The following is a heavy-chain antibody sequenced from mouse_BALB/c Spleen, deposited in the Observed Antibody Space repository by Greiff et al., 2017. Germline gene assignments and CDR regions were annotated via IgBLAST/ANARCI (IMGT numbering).Heavy chain of an antibody. V-gene: IGHV2-6-7*01. CDR3: AREKVRYYYAMDY. Sequence: QVQLQQSGPGLVAPSQSLSITCTVSGFSLTGYGVNWVRQPPGKGLEWLGMIWGDGSTDYNSALKSRLSISKDNSKSQVFLKMNSLQTDDTARYYCAREKVRYYYAMDYWGQGTSVTVSS. CDR2: IWGDGST. J-gene: IGHJ4*01. D-gene: IGHD2-14*01. CDR1: GFSLTGYG.